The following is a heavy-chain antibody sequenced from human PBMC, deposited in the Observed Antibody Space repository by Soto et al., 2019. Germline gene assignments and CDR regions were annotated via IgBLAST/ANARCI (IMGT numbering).Heavy chain of an antibody. Sequence: TLSLTCAGSGGSISSGGYSWSWIRQPAGKGLEWIGYIYQSGSTYYNPSLNSRATLSVDSSKTQFSLKLSSVTAADTAVYYCARDLLGDYSPYWGQGTLVTVSS. D-gene: IGHD4-4*01. CDR3: ARDLLGDYSPY. V-gene: IGHV4-30-2*01. CDR2: IYQSGST. J-gene: IGHJ4*02. CDR1: GGSISSGGYS.